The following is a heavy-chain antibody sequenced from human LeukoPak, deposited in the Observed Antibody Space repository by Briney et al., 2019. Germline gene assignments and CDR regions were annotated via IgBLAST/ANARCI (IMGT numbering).Heavy chain of an antibody. V-gene: IGHV3-30*02. CDR2: IRYDGSNK. D-gene: IGHD3-22*01. Sequence: SGGSLRLSCAASGFTFSSYGMHWVRQAPGKGLEWVAFIRYDGSNKYYADSVKGRFTISRDNSKNTLYLQMNSLRAEDTAVYYCARDKPYYDSSGYYAFDIWGQGTMVTVSS. CDR1: GFTFSSYG. J-gene: IGHJ3*02. CDR3: ARDKPYYDSSGYYAFDI.